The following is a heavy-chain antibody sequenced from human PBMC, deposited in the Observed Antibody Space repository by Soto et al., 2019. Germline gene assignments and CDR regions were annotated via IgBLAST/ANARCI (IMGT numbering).Heavy chain of an antibody. CDR1: GDSFTNYF. D-gene: IGHD1-26*01. V-gene: IGHV1-46*01. CDR2: INPSGDST. CDR3: ARSAHQRENYSGLDV. Sequence: QVQLVQSGAEVRSPGASVKVSCTASGDSFTNYFIHWVRQAPGQGLEWMAIINPSGDSTTSGQKFQGRVTMTRDAPTSTVYLELSNLRSEDTAVYYCARSAHQRENYSGLDVWGQGTTVTVS. J-gene: IGHJ6*02.